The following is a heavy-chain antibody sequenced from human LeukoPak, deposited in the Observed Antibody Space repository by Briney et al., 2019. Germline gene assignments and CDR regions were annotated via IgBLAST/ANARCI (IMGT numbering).Heavy chain of an antibody. J-gene: IGHJ4*02. CDR1: GFTVSSNY. D-gene: IGHD3-22*01. V-gene: IGHV3-53*01. CDR3: ARDSLDYDSSGAYDY. CDR2: TYSGGST. Sequence: PGGSLRLSCAASGFTVSSNYMSWVRQAPGKGLEWVSVTYSGGSTYYADSVKGRFTISRDNSKNTLYLQMNSLRAEDTAVYYCARDSLDYDSSGAYDYWGQGTLVTVSS.